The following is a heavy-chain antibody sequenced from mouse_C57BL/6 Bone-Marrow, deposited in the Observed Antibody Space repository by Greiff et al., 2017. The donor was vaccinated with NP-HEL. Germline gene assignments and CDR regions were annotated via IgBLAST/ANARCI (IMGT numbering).Heavy chain of an antibody. Sequence: VQLQQSGAELARPGASVKLSCKASGYTFTSYGISWVKQRTGQGLEWIGEIYPRSGNTYYNEKFKGKATLTADKSSSTAYMELRSLTSEDSAVYFCAREDYGSTLWYFDVWGTGTTVTVSS. CDR2: IYPRSGNT. CDR3: AREDYGSTLWYFDV. V-gene: IGHV1-81*01. CDR1: GYTFTSYG. J-gene: IGHJ1*03. D-gene: IGHD1-1*01.